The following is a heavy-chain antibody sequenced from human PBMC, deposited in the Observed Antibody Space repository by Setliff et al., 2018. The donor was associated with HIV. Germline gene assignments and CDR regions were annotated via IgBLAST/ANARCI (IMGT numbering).Heavy chain of an antibody. CDR1: GGSLSSGDYS. J-gene: IGHJ6*02. D-gene: IGHD3-9*01. V-gene: IGHV4-61*09. Sequence: SETLSLTCTVSGGSLSSGDYSWSWIRQPAGKGLEWIGHVYTSGSINYNPSLKSRVTISVEMSKNQLSLNMTSVTAADTAVYYCAREGGYFDWLGYYYYYGLGVWGPGTTVTVSS. CDR3: AREGGYFDWLGYYYYYGLGV. CDR2: VYTSGSI.